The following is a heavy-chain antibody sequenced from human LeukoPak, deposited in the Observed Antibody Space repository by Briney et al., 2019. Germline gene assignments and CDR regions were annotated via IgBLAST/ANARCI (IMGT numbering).Heavy chain of an antibody. CDR1: GFTFSSYW. Sequence: GGSLRLSCAASGFTFSSYWMHWVRQAPGKGLVWVSRVNSDGSGTSYADSVQGRFIVSRDNAKNTVYLQMNSLTVEDTAVYYCAGDFTTVGSPDYWGQGTLVTVSS. J-gene: IGHJ4*02. CDR3: AGDFTTVGSPDY. D-gene: IGHD4-23*01. CDR2: VNSDGSGT. V-gene: IGHV3-74*01.